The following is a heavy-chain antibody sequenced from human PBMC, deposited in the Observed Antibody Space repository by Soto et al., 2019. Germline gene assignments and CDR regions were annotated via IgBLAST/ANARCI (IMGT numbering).Heavy chain of an antibody. J-gene: IGHJ4*02. Sequence: EVQLLESGGGLVQPGGSLRLSCAASGFSFRNYAMSWVRQAPGKGLEWISTLTGSSSNTYYADSVKGRFAISRDNSRNTLYLQIHSLTAEDTAVYYCANGRATYGLLTHDYWGQGTLVTVSS. CDR2: LTGSSSNT. CDR3: ANGRATYGLLTHDY. V-gene: IGHV3-23*01. D-gene: IGHD3-9*01. CDR1: GFSFRNYA.